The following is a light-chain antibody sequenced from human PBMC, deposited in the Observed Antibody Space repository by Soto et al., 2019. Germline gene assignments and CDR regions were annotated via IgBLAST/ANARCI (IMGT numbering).Light chain of an antibody. Sequence: EVGLKLSLVALSLYKGERATLSCRASQSISSTHLVSYQQKPGQAPSLLIFGASSRATGIPDRFSGSGSGTDFTLSFCCLEPEDFGVYCWLQYVSSQTFGQRTKVDI. V-gene: IGKV3-20*01. CDR3: LQYVSSQT. CDR1: QSISSTH. CDR2: GAS. J-gene: IGKJ1*01.